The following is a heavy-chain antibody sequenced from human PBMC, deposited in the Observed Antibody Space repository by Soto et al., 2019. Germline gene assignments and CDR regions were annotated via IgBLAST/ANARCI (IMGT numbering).Heavy chain of an antibody. Sequence: ASVKVSCKASGYTFTNYYMHWVRQAPGQGLEWMGIIYPSGGSTRNAQKFQGRVTMTRDTSTSTVYMELSSLRSEDTAVYYCARDFSGPMDYWGRGTLVTISS. D-gene: IGHD3-10*01. CDR2: IYPSGGST. CDR3: ARDFSGPMDY. J-gene: IGHJ4*02. CDR1: GYTFTNYY. V-gene: IGHV1-46*01.